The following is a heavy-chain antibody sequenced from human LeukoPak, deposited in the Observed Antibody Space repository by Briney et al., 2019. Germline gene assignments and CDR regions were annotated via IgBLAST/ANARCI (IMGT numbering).Heavy chain of an antibody. Sequence: PGGSLRLSCAASGFTVSSNYMSWVRQAPGKGLEWVSVIYSGGSTYYAGSVKGRFTISRDNSKNTLYLQMNSLRAEDTAVYYCARSRWFGEFYPLPFDYWGQGTLVTVSS. CDR1: GFTVSSNY. D-gene: IGHD3-10*01. J-gene: IGHJ4*02. CDR3: ARSRWFGEFYPLPFDY. CDR2: IYSGGST. V-gene: IGHV3-53*01.